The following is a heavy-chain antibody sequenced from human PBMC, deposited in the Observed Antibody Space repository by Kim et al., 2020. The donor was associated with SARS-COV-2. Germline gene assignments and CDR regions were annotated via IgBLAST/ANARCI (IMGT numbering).Heavy chain of an antibody. V-gene: IGHV3-11*05. CDR1: GFTFSDYY. J-gene: IGHJ2*01. CDR2: ISSSSSYT. CDR3: ARDQEVVVAATGYFWYFDL. Sequence: GGSLRLSCAASGFTFSDYYMSWIRQAPGKGLEWVSYISSSSSYTNYADSVKGRFTISRENAKNSLYLQMNSLRAEDTAVYYCARDQEVVVAATGYFWYFDLWGRGTLVTVSS. D-gene: IGHD2-15*01.